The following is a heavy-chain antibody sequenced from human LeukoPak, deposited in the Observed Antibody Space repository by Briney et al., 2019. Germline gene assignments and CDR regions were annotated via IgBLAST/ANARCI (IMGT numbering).Heavy chain of an antibody. V-gene: IGHV1-3*01. CDR1: GYTFTSYP. J-gene: IGHJ4*02. CDR2: INPANDNI. CDR3: AREGNSYGSDY. D-gene: IGHD5-18*01. Sequence: ASVKLSCKASGYTFTSYPIHWVRQAPGQRPEWMGWINPANDNIKYSQKFQGRVTITKDTSASTVYMELSSLKSEDTSLYYCAREGNSYGSDYWGQGTLVTVSS.